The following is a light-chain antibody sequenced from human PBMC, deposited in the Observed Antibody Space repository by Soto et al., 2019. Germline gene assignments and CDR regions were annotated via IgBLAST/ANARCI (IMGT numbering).Light chain of an antibody. Sequence: EIGLTQSLATLSLSPGERATLSCRASQSVSSYLAWYQQKPGQAPRLLIYDASNRATGIPAGFSGSGSGTDFTLTISSLEPDDFAVYKCQQYGSSDTFGQGTKVDIK. J-gene: IGKJ1*01. CDR3: QQYGSSDT. CDR2: DAS. CDR1: QSVSSY. V-gene: IGKV3-11*01.